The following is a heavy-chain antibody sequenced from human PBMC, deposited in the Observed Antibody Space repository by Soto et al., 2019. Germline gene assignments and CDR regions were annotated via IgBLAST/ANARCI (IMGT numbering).Heavy chain of an antibody. CDR3: ARVTTAWGDDAFDI. J-gene: IGHJ3*02. V-gene: IGHV1-18*01. Sequence: GAXVKVSCKASGYTFTSYGISWVRQAPGQGLEWMGWISAYNGNTNYAQKLQGRVTMTTDTSTSTAYMELRSLRSDDTAVYYCARVTTAWGDDAFDIWGQGTMVTVSS. CDR1: GYTFTSYG. D-gene: IGHD4-17*01. CDR2: ISAYNGNT.